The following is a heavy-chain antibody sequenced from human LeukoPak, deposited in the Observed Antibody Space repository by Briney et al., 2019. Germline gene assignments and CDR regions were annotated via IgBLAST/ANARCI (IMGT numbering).Heavy chain of an antibody. CDR2: INPDGSSA. Sequence: PGGSLRPSCVASGFTFSSYWMHWVRQGPGKGLVWVSLINPDGSSANYADSVKGRFTISRDNAKNTVYLQMNSLRPEDTAVYYCVRYGSFSHSGQGTLVTVSS. V-gene: IGHV3-74*01. D-gene: IGHD2-15*01. J-gene: IGHJ4*02. CDR1: GFTFSSYW. CDR3: VRYGSFSH.